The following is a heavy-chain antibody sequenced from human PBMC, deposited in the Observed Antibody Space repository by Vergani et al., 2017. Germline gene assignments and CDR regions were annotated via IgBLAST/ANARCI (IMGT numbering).Heavy chain of an antibody. J-gene: IGHJ6*02. D-gene: IGHD2-21*01. V-gene: IGHV3-15*07. CDR3: TTDPRYCGDGSCYWLRDHHYYGMDV. CDR2: IKSTFDRGTT. Sequence: EVQLVGSGGGIVKPGGSLRLSCVASGFSFRNAWMNWVRRTPGTGLEWVGRIKSTFDRGTTDYAAAVKGRFTISRDDSKNTLFLQMNGLKTEDIGVYYCTTDPRYCGDGSCYWLRDHHYYGMDVWGQGTTVTVSS. CDR1: GFSFRNAW.